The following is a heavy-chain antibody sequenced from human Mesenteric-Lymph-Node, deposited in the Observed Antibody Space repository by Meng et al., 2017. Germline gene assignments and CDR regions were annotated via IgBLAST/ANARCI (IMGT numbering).Heavy chain of an antibody. CDR3: ATEGVSKISVIGGWYYFEY. Sequence: QSGQWRLAGKEVGASGKVACRGSGYNFVADLMDWLRQAHGQGLEWMGRINPNSGATNFAQKFQGRVTMTRDTSISTAYMELSGLTSDDTAVYYCATEGVSKISVIGGWYYFEYWGQGTLVTVSS. V-gene: IGHV1-2*06. CDR1: GYNFVADL. CDR2: INPNSGAT. J-gene: IGHJ4*02. D-gene: IGHD3-10*01.